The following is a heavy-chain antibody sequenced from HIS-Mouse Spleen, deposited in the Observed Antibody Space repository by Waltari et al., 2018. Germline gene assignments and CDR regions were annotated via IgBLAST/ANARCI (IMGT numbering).Heavy chain of an antibody. J-gene: IGHJ2*01. CDR3: ARVVPFRRFDL. D-gene: IGHD6-6*01. Sequence: QVQLVESGGGLVKPGGSLRLPCAASGFTFSHYYIRWLRQAPGKGLEWVSYISSSGSTIYYPDSVKGRFTISRDNAKNSLYLQMNSLRAEDTAVYYCARVVPFRRFDLWGRGTLVTVSS. CDR2: ISSSGSTI. CDR1: GFTFSHYY. V-gene: IGHV3-11*01.